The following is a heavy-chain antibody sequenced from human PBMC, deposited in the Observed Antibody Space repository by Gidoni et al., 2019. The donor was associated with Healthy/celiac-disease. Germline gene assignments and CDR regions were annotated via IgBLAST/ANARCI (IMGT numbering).Heavy chain of an antibody. CDR1: GGSISSSSYS. J-gene: IGHJ4*02. CDR2: IYYSGST. D-gene: IGHD6-19*01. V-gene: IGHV4-39*01. CDR3: ARLSIAVAGDDY. Sequence: QLQLQESGPGLVKPSETLSLTCTVSGGSISSSSYSWGWIRQPPGKGLEWIGSIYYSGSTYYNPSLKSRVTISVDTSKNQFSLKLSSVTAADTAVYYCARLSIAVAGDDYWGQGTLVTVSS.